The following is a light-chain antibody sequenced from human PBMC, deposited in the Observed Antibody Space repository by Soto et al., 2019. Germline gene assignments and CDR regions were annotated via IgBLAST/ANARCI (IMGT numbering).Light chain of an antibody. CDR1: QSVSSAD. Sequence: EIVLTQSPGTLSLSPGERATLSCRASQSVSSADLAWYQQIPGQAPRLLIYGASSRATGIPDRFSGSGSGTDFTLTISGLEPEDFPVYYCQQYSRSFCTFGQGTKLEIK. V-gene: IGKV3-20*01. J-gene: IGKJ2*02. CDR2: GAS. CDR3: QQYSRSFCT.